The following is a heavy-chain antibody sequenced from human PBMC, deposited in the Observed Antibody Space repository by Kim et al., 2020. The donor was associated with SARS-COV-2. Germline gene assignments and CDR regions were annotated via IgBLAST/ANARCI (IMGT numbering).Heavy chain of an antibody. Sequence: SETLSLTCAVSGGSISSSNWWSWVRQPPGKGLEWIGEIYHSGSTNYNPSLKSRVTISVDKSKNQFSLKLSSVTAADTAVYYCARDKPGTKRSSITMVRGSHRGMDVWGQGTTVTVSS. CDR2: IYHSGST. J-gene: IGHJ6*02. D-gene: IGHD3-10*01. CDR3: ARDKPGTKRSSITMVRGSHRGMDV. V-gene: IGHV4-4*02. CDR1: GGSISSSNW.